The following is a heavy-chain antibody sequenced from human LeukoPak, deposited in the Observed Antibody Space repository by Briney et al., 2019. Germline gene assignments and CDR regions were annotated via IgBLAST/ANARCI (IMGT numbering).Heavy chain of an antibody. CDR3: ARGAAVTSYFDY. V-gene: IGHV1-69*05. CDR2: IIPIFGTA. CDR1: GGTFSSYA. Sequence: GASVKVSCKASGGTFSSYAISWVRQAPGQGLEWMGGIIPIFGTANYAQKFQGRVTMTRDTSTSTVYMELSSLRSEDTAVYYCARGAAVTSYFDYWGQGTLVTVSS. D-gene: IGHD4-17*01. J-gene: IGHJ4*02.